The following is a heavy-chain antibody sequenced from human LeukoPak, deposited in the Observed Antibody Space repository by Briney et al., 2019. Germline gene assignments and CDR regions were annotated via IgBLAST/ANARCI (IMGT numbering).Heavy chain of an antibody. V-gene: IGHV3-9*01. Sequence: GRSLRLSCVGCGFSLEDYAMHWVRQVPGKGLEWVSSISWDSGNQAYTDSVKGRFTISRDNGKNSLYLQMNSLRPEDTAFYYCVKDMGFDLLKDAFHVWGQGALVTVSS. CDR3: VKDMGFDLLKDAFHV. D-gene: IGHD3-9*01. CDR2: ISWDSGNQ. CDR1: GFSLEDYA. J-gene: IGHJ3*01.